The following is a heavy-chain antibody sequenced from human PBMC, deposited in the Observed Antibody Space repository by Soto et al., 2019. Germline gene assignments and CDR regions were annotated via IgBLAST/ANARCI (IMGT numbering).Heavy chain of an antibody. CDR3: ARESVRQQLAYYFDY. V-gene: IGHV4-34*01. D-gene: IGHD6-13*01. J-gene: IGHJ4*02. Sequence: LQTMPLPRAVVWGYIIDFCWRWISQPQGKGLEWIGEINHSGSTNYNPSLKSRVTISVDTSKNQFSLKLSSVTAADTAVYYCARESVRQQLAYYFDYWGQGTLVTVSS. CDR1: WGYIIDFC. CDR2: INHSGST.